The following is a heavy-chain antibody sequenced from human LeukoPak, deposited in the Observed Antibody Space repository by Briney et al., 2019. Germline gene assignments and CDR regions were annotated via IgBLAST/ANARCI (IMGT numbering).Heavy chain of an antibody. CDR3: ARDYRVGCTSDDCYPIDY. V-gene: IGHV3-30*01. Sequence: PGTSLRLSCAASGFTFSSHAMHWVRQAPGKGLEWVAVISYEASNQYYADSVRGRFTISRDNSRNTLYLQMNSLRGEDTALYYCARDYRVGCTSDDCYPIDYWGQGTLVTVSS. D-gene: IGHD2-21*02. CDR1: GFTFSSHA. J-gene: IGHJ4*02. CDR2: ISYEASNQ.